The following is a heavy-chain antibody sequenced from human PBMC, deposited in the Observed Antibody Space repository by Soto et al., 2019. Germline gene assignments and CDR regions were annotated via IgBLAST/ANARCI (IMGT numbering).Heavy chain of an antibody. D-gene: IGHD2-2*01. Sequence: SETLSLTCTVSGGSISSYYWSWIRQPPGKGLEWIGYIYYSGSTNYNPSLKSRVTISVDTSKNQFSLKLSSVTAADTAVYYCARHPKHIVVVPAEIDYWGQGTLVNVSS. CDR1: GGSISSYY. CDR2: IYYSGST. V-gene: IGHV4-59*08. CDR3: ARHPKHIVVVPAEIDY. J-gene: IGHJ4*02.